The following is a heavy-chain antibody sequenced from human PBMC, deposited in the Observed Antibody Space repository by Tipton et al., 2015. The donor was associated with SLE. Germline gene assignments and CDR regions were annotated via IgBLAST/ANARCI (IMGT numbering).Heavy chain of an antibody. CDR2: INHSGST. V-gene: IGHV4-38-2*02. Sequence: TLSLTCAVSGYSISSGYFWAWIRQPPGKGLEWIGEINHSGSTNYNPSLKSRVTISVDTSKNQFSLKLSSVTAADTAVYYCARDNDTSPGASDIWGQGTMVTVSS. J-gene: IGHJ3*02. CDR1: GYSISSGYF. D-gene: IGHD3-22*01. CDR3: ARDNDTSPGASDI.